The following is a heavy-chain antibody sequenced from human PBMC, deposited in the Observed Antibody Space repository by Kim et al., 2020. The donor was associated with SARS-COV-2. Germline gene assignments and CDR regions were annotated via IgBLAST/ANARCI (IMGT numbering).Heavy chain of an antibody. Sequence: KCQGRVTMTEDTSTDTAYMELSSLRSEDTAVYYCATATRRRWELLYYFDYWGQGTLVTVSS. CDR3: ATATRRRWELLYYFDY. J-gene: IGHJ4*02. V-gene: IGHV1-24*01. D-gene: IGHD1-26*01.